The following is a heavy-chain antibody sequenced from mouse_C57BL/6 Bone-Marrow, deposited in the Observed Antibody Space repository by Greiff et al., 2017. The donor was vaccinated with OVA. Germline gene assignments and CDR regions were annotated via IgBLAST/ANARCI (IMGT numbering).Heavy chain of an antibody. D-gene: IGHD1-1*01. Sequence: QVQLQQPGAELVKPGASVKMSCKASGYTFTSYWITWVKQRPGQGLEWIGDIYPGSGSTNYNEKFTSKATLTVDTSSSTAYMQLSSLTSEDSAVYYWARSPFITTDFDYWGQGTTLTVSS. CDR3: ARSPFITTDFDY. V-gene: IGHV1-55*01. CDR2: IYPGSGST. J-gene: IGHJ2*01. CDR1: GYTFTSYW.